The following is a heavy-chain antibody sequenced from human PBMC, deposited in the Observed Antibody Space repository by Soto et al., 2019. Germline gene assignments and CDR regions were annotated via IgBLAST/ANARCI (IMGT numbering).Heavy chain of an antibody. Sequence: GGSLRLSCAASGFTFDDYTMHWVRQAPGKGLEWVSLITWDAGTTYYADSVKGRFTISRDNSKNSLYLQMNSLRAEDTALYYCAKDSLRLYYGSGSYRDYWGQGTLVTVSS. CDR2: ITWDAGTT. D-gene: IGHD3-10*01. CDR3: AKDSLRLYYGSGSYRDY. CDR1: GFTFDDYT. V-gene: IGHV3-43*01. J-gene: IGHJ4*02.